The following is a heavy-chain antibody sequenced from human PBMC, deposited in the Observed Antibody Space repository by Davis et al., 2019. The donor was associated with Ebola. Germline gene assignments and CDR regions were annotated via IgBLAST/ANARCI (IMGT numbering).Heavy chain of an antibody. CDR1: GFTFSSYW. D-gene: IGHD3-10*01. J-gene: IGHJ6*03. CDR2: INSDGSST. CDR3: ARDASRMVRGVKGMDV. Sequence: GESLKISCAASGFTFSSYWMHWVRQAPGKGLVWVSRINSDGSSTSCADSVKGRFTISRDNAKNTLYLQMNSLRAEDTAVYYCARDASRMVRGVKGMDVWGKGTTVTVSS. V-gene: IGHV3-74*01.